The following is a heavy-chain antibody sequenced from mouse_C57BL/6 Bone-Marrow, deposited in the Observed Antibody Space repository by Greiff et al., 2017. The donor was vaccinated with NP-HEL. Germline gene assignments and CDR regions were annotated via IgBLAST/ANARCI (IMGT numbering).Heavy chain of an antibody. Sequence: VQLKESGAELVRPGASVKLSCTASGFNIKDDYMHWVKQRPEQGLEWIGWIDPENGDTEYASKFQGKATITADTSSKTAYLQLSSLTSEDTDVYYCTRAQATAYWGQGTLVTVSA. CDR1: GFNIKDDY. CDR2: IDPENGDT. J-gene: IGHJ3*01. D-gene: IGHD3-2*02. V-gene: IGHV14-4*01. CDR3: TRAQATAY.